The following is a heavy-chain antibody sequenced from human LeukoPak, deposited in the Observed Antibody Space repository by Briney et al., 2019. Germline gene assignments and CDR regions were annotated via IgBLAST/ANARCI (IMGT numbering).Heavy chain of an antibody. CDR2: ISGSGGST. D-gene: IGHD6-19*01. CDR1: GFTVRSYA. CDR3: AKDHPAGYSSGWYDAFDI. J-gene: IGHJ3*02. Sequence: GVSLRLYCAASGFTVRSYAMGWVRQARGKGLDWVSVISGSGGSTYYADSVKGRFTISRDNSKNTLYLQMNSLRAEDTAVYYCAKDHPAGYSSGWYDAFDIWGQGTMVTVSS. V-gene: IGHV3-23*01.